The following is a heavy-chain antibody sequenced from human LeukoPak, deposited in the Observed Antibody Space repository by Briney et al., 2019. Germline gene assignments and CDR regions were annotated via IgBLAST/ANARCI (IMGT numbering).Heavy chain of an antibody. J-gene: IGHJ6*02. V-gene: IGHV4-30-2*01. CDR1: GGSISSGGYS. Sequence: SETLSLTCAVSGGSISSGGYSWSWIRQPPGKGLEWIGYIYHSGSTYYNPSLKSRVTISLDTSKNQFSLRLSSVTAADTAVYYCARVQPTYYYGMDVWGQGTTVTVSS. CDR3: ARVQPTYYYGMDV. CDR2: IYHSGST.